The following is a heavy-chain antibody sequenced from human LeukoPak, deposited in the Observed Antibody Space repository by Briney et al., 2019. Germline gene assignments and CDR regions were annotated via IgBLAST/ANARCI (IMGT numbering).Heavy chain of an antibody. CDR3: ARRTPYGGYGFDY. Sequence: HGGSLRLSCAASGFTFSSYSMNWVRQAPGKGLEWVSSISSSSSYIYYADSVKDRFTISRDNAKNSLYLQMNSLRAEDTAVYYCARRTPYGGYGFDYWGQGTLVTVSS. CDR2: ISSSSSYI. V-gene: IGHV3-21*01. CDR1: GFTFSSYS. J-gene: IGHJ4*02. D-gene: IGHD5-12*01.